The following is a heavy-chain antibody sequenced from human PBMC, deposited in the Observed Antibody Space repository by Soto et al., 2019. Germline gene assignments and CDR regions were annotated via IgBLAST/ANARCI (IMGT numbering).Heavy chain of an antibody. CDR1: GGTFSSYT. J-gene: IGHJ3*02. CDR3: ARGTTGTTVATGAFDI. D-gene: IGHD1-1*01. V-gene: IGHV1-69*02. Sequence: SVKVSCKASGGTFSSYTISWVRQAPGQGLEWMGRIIPILGIADYAQKFQGRVTITADKSTSTAYMELSSLRSEDTAVYYCARGTTGTTVATGAFDIWGQGTMVTVSS. CDR2: IIPILGIA.